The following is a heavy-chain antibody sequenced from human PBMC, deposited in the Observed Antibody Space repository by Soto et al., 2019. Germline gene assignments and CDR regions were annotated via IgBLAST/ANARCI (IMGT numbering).Heavy chain of an antibody. D-gene: IGHD3-10*01. CDR2: INPSGGST. CDR3: ARDLSLRGSVRPYYYYGMDV. CDR1: GYTFTSYY. Sequence: VKVSCKASGYTFTSYYMHWVRQAPGQGLEWMGIINPSGGSTSYAQKFQGRVTMTRDTSTSTVYMELSSLRSEDTAVYYCARDLSLRGSVRPYYYYGMDVCGQGPTVTVSS. J-gene: IGHJ6*02. V-gene: IGHV1-46*01.